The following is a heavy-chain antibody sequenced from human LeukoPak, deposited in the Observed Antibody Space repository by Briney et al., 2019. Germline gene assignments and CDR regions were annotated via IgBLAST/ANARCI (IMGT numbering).Heavy chain of an antibody. V-gene: IGHV3-21*01. CDR2: ISSSSSYI. D-gene: IGHD5-24*01. CDR3: ARDPYGYTYDY. Sequence: AGGSLRLSCAASGFSFSSYWMSWVRQAPGKGLEWVSSISSSSSYIYYADSVKGRFTISRDNAKNSLYLQMDSLRAEDTAVYYCARDPYGYTYDYWGQGTLVTVSS. CDR1: GFSFSSYW. J-gene: IGHJ4*02.